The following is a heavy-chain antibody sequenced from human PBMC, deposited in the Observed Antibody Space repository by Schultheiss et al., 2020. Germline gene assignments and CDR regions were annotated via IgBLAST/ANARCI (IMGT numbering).Heavy chain of an antibody. V-gene: IGHV3-48*04. Sequence: GGSLRLSCAASGFTFSSYAMSWVRQAPGKGLEWVSYISSSGSTIYYADSVKGRFTISRDNAKNSLYLQMNSLRAEDTAVYYCAREGDYGDPYYYGMDVWGRGATVTVAS. CDR2: ISSSGSTI. CDR3: AREGDYGDPYYYGMDV. J-gene: IGHJ6*02. D-gene: IGHD4-17*01. CDR1: GFTFSSYA.